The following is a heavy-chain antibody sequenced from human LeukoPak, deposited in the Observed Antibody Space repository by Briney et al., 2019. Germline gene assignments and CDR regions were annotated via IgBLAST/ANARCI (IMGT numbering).Heavy chain of an antibody. Sequence: GASVKVSCKASGYTFTSYDINWVRQATGQGLEWVGWMNPNSGNTGYAQKFQGRVTMTRNTSISTAYMELSSLRSEDTAVYYCARSPMIVVVGPYNWFDPWGQGTLVTVSS. CDR3: ARSPMIVVVGPYNWFDP. CDR1: GYTFTSYD. CDR2: MNPNSGNT. V-gene: IGHV1-8*01. J-gene: IGHJ5*02. D-gene: IGHD3-22*01.